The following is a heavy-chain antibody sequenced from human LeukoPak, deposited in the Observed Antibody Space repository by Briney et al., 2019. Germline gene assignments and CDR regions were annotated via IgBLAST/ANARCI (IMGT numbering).Heavy chain of an antibody. CDR2: IYYSGST. D-gene: IGHD6-13*01. Sequence: PSETLSLTCTVSGYSISSGYYWGWLRQPPGKGLEWIGYIYYSGSTYYNPSLKSRVTISVDTSKNQFSLKLSSVTAADTAVYYCARYSSSWYYFDYWGQGTPVTVSS. J-gene: IGHJ4*02. CDR3: ARYSSSWYYFDY. CDR1: GYSISSGYY. V-gene: IGHV4-38-2*02.